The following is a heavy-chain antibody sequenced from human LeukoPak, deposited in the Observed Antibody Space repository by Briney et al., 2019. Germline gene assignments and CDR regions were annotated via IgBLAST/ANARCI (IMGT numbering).Heavy chain of an antibody. Sequence: GGSLRLSCAASGFTFSSYGMHWVRQAPGKGLEWVAVISYDGSNKYYADSVKGRFTISRDNSKNTLYLQMNSLRAEDTAVYYCAKDFRRGIAVAGTLDYWGQGTLVTVSS. V-gene: IGHV3-30*18. J-gene: IGHJ4*02. D-gene: IGHD6-19*01. CDR3: AKDFRRGIAVAGTLDY. CDR2: ISYDGSNK. CDR1: GFTFSSYG.